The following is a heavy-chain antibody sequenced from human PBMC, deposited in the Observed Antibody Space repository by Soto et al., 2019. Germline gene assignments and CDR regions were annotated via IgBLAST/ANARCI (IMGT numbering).Heavy chain of an antibody. CDR1: GFTFSSYG. V-gene: IGHV3-33*01. J-gene: IGHJ4*02. CDR3: AGEGLGEYYFDY. D-gene: IGHD3-10*01. Sequence: QVQLVESGGGVVQPGRSLRLSCAASGFTFSSYGMHWVRQAPGKGLEWVAVIWYDGSNKYYADSVKGRFTISRDNSKNTLYLQMNSLRAEDTAVYYCAGEGLGEYYFDYWGQGTLVTVSS. CDR2: IWYDGSNK.